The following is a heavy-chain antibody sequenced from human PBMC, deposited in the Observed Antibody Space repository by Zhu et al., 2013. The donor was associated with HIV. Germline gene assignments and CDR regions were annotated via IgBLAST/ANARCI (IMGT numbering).Heavy chain of an antibody. CDR1: GGTFSSYA. V-gene: IGHV1-69*01. D-gene: IGHD6-19*01. CDR2: IIPIFGTA. Sequence: QVQLVQSGAEVKKPGSSVKVSCKASGGTFSSYAISWVRQAPGQGLEWMGGIIPIFGTANYAQKFQGRVTITADESTSTAYMELSSLRSEDTAVYYCASSFGSFVVAGKEVHYYGMDVWGQGTTVTVSS. J-gene: IGHJ6*02. CDR3: ASSFGSFVVAGKEVHYYGMDV.